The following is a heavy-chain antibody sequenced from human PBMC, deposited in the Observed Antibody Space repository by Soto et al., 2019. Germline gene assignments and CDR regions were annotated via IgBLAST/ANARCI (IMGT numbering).Heavy chain of an antibody. J-gene: IGHJ3*02. Sequence: QLQLQESGPGLVKPSETLSLTCTVSGGSISSSSYYWGWIRQPPGKGLEWIGSIYYSGSTYYNPSLKSRVTISVDTSKNQFSLKLRSVTAADTAVYYCARHEIVPMAFDIWGQGTMVTVSS. CDR2: IYYSGST. CDR3: ARHEIVPMAFDI. D-gene: IGHD3-22*01. CDR1: GGSISSSSYY. V-gene: IGHV4-39*01.